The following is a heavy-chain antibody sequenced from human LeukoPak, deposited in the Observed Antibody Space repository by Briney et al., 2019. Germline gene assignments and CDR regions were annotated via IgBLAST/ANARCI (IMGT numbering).Heavy chain of an antibody. CDR1: GGSISSSSYY. CDR3: ARDPPYYDSSGYPFDY. Sequence: PSETLSLTCTVSGGSISSSSYYWGWIRQPPGKGLEWIGSIYYSGSTYYNPSLKSRVTISVDTSKNQFSLKLSSVTAADTAVYYCARDPPYYDSSGYPFDYWGQGTLVTVSS. J-gene: IGHJ4*02. CDR2: IYYSGST. V-gene: IGHV4-39*07. D-gene: IGHD3-22*01.